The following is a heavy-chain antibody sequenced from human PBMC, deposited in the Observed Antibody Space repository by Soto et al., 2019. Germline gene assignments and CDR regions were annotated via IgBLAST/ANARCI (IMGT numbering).Heavy chain of an antibody. D-gene: IGHD7-27*01. CDR1: GLTFSTYA. CDR3: AREPKRGTPPYYYGMDV. J-gene: IGHJ6*02. CDR2: ISYDENNK. V-gene: IGHV3-30-3*01. Sequence: QVQLVESGGGVVQPGRSLRLSCAASGLTFSTYAIYWVRQAPGKGLEWVAVISYDENNKYYADSVKGRFTISRDKSKNTLYLQMNSLRAEDTAVYYCAREPKRGTPPYYYGMDVWGQGTTVTVAS.